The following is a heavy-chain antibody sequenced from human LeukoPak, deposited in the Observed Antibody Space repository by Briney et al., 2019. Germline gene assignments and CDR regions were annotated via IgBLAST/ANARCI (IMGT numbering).Heavy chain of an antibody. J-gene: IGHJ4*02. CDR1: GGSFSGYY. CDR2: INHSGST. CDR3: STSGGSGGYSESLDY. Sequence: SETLSLTCAVCGGSFSGYYWSWIRQPPGKGLEWIGEINHSGSTNYNPSLKSRVTISVDTSKNQFSLKLSSVTAADTAVYYCSTSGGSGGYSESLDYWGQGTLVTVSS. V-gene: IGHV4-34*01. D-gene: IGHD3-22*01.